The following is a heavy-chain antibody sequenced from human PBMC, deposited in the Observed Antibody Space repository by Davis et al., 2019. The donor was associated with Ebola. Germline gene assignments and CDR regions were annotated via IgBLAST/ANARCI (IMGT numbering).Heavy chain of an antibody. V-gene: IGHV3-23*01. CDR3: ARDRDYYDSSAYHPRGWFDS. CDR1: GFTFSSYA. CDR2: ITRSGAGA. D-gene: IGHD3-22*01. J-gene: IGHJ5*01. Sequence: GESLKISCAASGFTFSSYAMNWVRQVPGKGLEWVSSITRSGAGAYYADSVKGRCTISRDNSKNTLYLQMNSLRVEDTAVYYCARDRDYYDSSAYHPRGWFDSWGQGTLVIVSS.